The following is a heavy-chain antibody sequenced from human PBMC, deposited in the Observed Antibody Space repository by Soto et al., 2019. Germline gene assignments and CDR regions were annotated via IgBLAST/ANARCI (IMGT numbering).Heavy chain of an antibody. V-gene: IGHV3-15*01. CDR1: GFTFSNAW. J-gene: IGHJ4*02. D-gene: IGHD4-17*01. CDR2: IKSKTDGGTT. CDR3: TTDDYGDYHAGDFDY. Sequence: GGSLRLSCAASGFTFSNAWMSWVRQAPGKGLEWVGRIKSKTDGGTTDYAAPVKGRFTISRDDSKNTLYLQMNSLKTEDTAVYYCTTDDYGDYHAGDFDYWGQGTLVTVSS.